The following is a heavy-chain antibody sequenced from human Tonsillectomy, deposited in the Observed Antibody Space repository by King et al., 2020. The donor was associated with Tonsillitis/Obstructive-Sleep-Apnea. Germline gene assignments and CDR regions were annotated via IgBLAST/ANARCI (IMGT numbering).Heavy chain of an antibody. CDR2: ICYGGDT. D-gene: IGHD3-3*01. CDR3: ARVGYDFWCGYYTKGFYYYYMDV. Sequence: QLQESGPGLVKPSETLSLTCAVSGGSIRSISCNWGWIRQPTGKGLVWIGSICYGGDTYYNPSLKSRVTLSVDTSKNPFSLKLSSVTAADTAVYYCARVGYDFWCGYYTKGFYYYYMDVWGKGTTVTVSS. CDR1: GGSIRSISCN. J-gene: IGHJ6*03. V-gene: IGHV4-39*01.